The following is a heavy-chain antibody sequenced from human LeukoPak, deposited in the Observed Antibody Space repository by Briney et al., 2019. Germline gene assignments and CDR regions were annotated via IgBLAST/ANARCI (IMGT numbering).Heavy chain of an antibody. J-gene: IGHJ4*02. V-gene: IGHV3-7*01. CDR3: ARQWSGYYTGYYFDY. CDR2: IKQDGSEK. CDR1: GFRFNSYW. D-gene: IGHD3-3*01. Sequence: GGSLRLSCVASGFRFNSYWMSWVCQAPGKGLEWVANIKQDGSEKYYVDPVKGRFTISRDNAKNSLYLQLNSLRVEDTAVYYCARQWSGYYTGYYFDYWGQGTLVAVSS.